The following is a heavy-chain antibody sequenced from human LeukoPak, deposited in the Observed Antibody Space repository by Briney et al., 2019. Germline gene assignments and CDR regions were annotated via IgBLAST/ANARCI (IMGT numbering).Heavy chain of an antibody. CDR2: IYHSGST. Sequence: PSETLSLXCTVSGYSISSGYYWGWIRQPPGKGLEWIGSIYHSGSTYYNPSLKSRVTISVDTSKNQFSLKLSSVTAADTAVYYCARDYSSGYYVDYWGQGTLVTVSS. J-gene: IGHJ4*02. CDR1: GYSISSGYY. CDR3: ARDYSSGYYVDY. V-gene: IGHV4-38-2*02. D-gene: IGHD3-22*01.